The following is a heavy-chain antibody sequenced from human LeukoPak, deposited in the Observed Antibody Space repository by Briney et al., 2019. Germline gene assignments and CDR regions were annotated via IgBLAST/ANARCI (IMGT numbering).Heavy chain of an antibody. V-gene: IGHV1-3*01. Sequence: ASVKVSCKASGYTFTSYAMHWVRQAPGQRLEWMGWINAGNGNTKYPQKFQGRVTITRDTSASTAYMELSSLRSEDTAVYYCARDFRDYGGNFNWFDPWGQGTLVTVSS. D-gene: IGHD4-23*01. J-gene: IGHJ5*02. CDR2: INAGNGNT. CDR1: GYTFTSYA. CDR3: ARDFRDYGGNFNWFDP.